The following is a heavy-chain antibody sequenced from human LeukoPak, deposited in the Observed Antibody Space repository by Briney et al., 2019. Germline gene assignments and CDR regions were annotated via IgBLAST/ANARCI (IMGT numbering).Heavy chain of an antibody. CDR1: GGTFSSYA. J-gene: IGHJ4*02. D-gene: IGHD3-22*01. Sequence: SVKVSCKASGGTFSSYAISWVRQAPGQGLEWMGRIIPILGIANYAQKFQGRVTITADKSTSTAYMELSSLRSEDTAVYYCARGTLELGTMIVVVTDYWGQGTLVTVSS. CDR2: IIPILGIA. V-gene: IGHV1-69*04. CDR3: ARGTLELGTMIVVVTDY.